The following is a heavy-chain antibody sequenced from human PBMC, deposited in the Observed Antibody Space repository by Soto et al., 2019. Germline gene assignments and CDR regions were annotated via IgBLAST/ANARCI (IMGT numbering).Heavy chain of an antibody. CDR3: ARSSGYDTRYYYMDV. J-gene: IGHJ6*03. CDR1: GFTFSSYA. D-gene: IGHD5-12*01. CDR2: ISSGGNYI. V-gene: IGHV3-21*01. Sequence: PGGSLRLSCAASGFTFSSYAMGWVRQAPGTGLKWVSVISSGGNYIYHADSLKGRFTTSRDNAKNVVFLQMNSLRPEDTAIYYCARSSGYDTRYYYMDVWGKGTTVTVSS.